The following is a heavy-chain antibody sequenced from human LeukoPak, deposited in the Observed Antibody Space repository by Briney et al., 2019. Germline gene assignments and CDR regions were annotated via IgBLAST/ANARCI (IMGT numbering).Heavy chain of an antibody. CDR1: GFTFTTYW. D-gene: IGHD1-14*01. Sequence: GGSLRLSCVASGFTFTTYWMHWVRQVPGKGLVWVARINTDGRVTTYADSVKGRFTVSRDNAENTLYLQMNNLRAEDTAVYYCANQYPGWGQGTLVTVSS. J-gene: IGHJ4*02. CDR3: ANQYPG. V-gene: IGHV3-74*01. CDR2: INTDGRVT.